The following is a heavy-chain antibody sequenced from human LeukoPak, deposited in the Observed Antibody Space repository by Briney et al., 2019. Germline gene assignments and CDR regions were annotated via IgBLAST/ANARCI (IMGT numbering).Heavy chain of an antibody. CDR3: ASPDCSSTSCSSPDAFDI. V-gene: IGHV1-69*04. CDR1: GGTSSSYA. J-gene: IGHJ3*02. D-gene: IGHD2-2*01. Sequence: ASVKVSCKASGGTSSSYAISWVRQAPGQGLEWMGRIIPILGIANYAQKFQGRVTITADKSTSTAYMELSSLRSEDTAVYYCASPDCSSTSCSSPDAFDIWGQGTMVTVSS. CDR2: IIPILGIA.